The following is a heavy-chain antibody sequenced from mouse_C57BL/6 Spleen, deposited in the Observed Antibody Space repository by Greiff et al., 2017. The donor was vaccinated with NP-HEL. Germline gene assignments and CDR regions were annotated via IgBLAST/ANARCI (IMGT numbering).Heavy chain of an antibody. CDR1: GYSFTGYY. J-gene: IGHJ2*01. D-gene: IGHD4-1*01. V-gene: IGHV1-42*01. CDR3: ERDWGRGYFDY. Sequence: VQLKQSGPELVKPGASVKISCKASGYSFTGYYMNWVKQSPEKSLEWIGEINPSTGGTTYNQKFKAKATLTVDKSSSTAYMQLKSLTSEDSAVYYCERDWGRGYFDYWGQGTTLTVSS. CDR2: INPSTGGT.